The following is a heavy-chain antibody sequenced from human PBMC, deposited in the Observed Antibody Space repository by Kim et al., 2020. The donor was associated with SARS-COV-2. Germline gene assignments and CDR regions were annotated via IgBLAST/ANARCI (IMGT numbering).Heavy chain of an antibody. Sequence: GGSLRLSCAASGFTFSSYSMNWVRQAPGKGLEWVSSISSSSSYIYYADSVKGRFTISRDNAKNSLYLQMNSLRAEDTAVYYCAREVTRRYCSGGSCYSDWYFDLWGRGTLVTVSS. V-gene: IGHV3-21*01. CDR2: ISSSSSYI. D-gene: IGHD2-15*01. CDR3: AREVTRRYCSGGSCYSDWYFDL. CDR1: GFTFSSYS. J-gene: IGHJ2*01.